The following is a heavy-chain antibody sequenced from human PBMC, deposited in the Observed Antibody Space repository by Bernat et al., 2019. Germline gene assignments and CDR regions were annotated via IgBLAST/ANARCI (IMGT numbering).Heavy chain of an antibody. CDR1: GGSISGYF. D-gene: IGHD7-27*01. Sequence: VQLQESGPGLVKPSETLSLTCTVSGGSISGYFWSWIRQPPGKGLEWIGYIYYTGSTNYNPSLKSPVSISVDMSKNQFSLKLSSVTAADTAVYYCARHDWGLAYHFDYWGQGTPVTVSS. V-gene: IGHV4-59*08. CDR3: ARHDWGLAYHFDY. J-gene: IGHJ4*02. CDR2: IYYTGST.